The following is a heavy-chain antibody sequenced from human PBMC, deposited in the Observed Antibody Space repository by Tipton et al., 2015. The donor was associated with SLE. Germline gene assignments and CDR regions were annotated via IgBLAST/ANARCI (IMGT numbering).Heavy chain of an antibody. J-gene: IGHJ6*03. Sequence: LRLSCTVSGGSISSYYWSWIRQPPGKGLEWIGEINHSGSTNYNPSLKSRVTISVDTSKNQFSLKLSSVTAADTAVYYCARGRSTSLPMDVWGKGTTVTVSS. CDR3: ARGRSTSLPMDV. V-gene: IGHV4-34*01. CDR1: GGSISSYY. CDR2: INHSGST. D-gene: IGHD2-2*01.